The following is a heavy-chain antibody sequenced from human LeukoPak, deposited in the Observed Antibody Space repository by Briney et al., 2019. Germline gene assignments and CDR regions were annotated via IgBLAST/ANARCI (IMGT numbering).Heavy chain of an antibody. V-gene: IGHV3-23*01. Sequence: PGGSLRLSCAASGXTFSGYAMSWVRLAPGKGLEWVSAITAGGDGTYYADSVKGRFTISRDNLKNMVFLQMNSLRAEDTAIYYCAKSHASIWNVYDYWGQGTLVTVSS. J-gene: IGHJ4*02. CDR3: AKSHASIWNVYDY. D-gene: IGHD1-1*01. CDR1: GXTFSGYA. CDR2: ITAGGDGT.